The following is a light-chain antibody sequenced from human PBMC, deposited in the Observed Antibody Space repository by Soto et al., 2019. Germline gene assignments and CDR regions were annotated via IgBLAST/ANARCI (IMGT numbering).Light chain of an antibody. Sequence: QSALTQPPSASGSLGQSVAISCTGTSSDVGATVYVSWYQHHSGKAPKLLLYEVNKRPSGVPDRFSGSKSGNTASLTVSVLQADDEADYYCISHAGTSNVLGTGTKLTVL. CDR1: SSDVGATVY. J-gene: IGLJ1*01. V-gene: IGLV2-8*01. CDR3: ISHAGTSNV. CDR2: EVN.